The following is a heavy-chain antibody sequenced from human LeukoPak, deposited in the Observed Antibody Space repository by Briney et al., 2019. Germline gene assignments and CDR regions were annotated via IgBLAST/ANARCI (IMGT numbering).Heavy chain of an antibody. J-gene: IGHJ4*02. Sequence: PGGSLRLSCAASGFPLSSYSINWFRQAPGKGLEWVAYISASGSNIYYVDPVMGRFTVSRDNPKSSLFLQMNSPRAEDTAVYYCARVKGTYFDYWGQGALVTVSS. CDR2: ISASGSNI. D-gene: IGHD1-1*01. CDR3: ARVKGTYFDY. CDR1: GFPLSSYS. V-gene: IGHV3-48*01.